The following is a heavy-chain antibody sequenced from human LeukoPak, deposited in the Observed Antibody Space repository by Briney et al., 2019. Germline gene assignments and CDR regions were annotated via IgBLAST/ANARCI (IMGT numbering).Heavy chain of an antibody. Sequence: GGSLRLSCAASGFTFSDHAMEWARQAPGKGLEWVSSVSTTSSNIYYADSVRGRFTISRDNAKNSLYLQMNSLRAEDTAVYYCARLSGGGFGKYYFDYWGQGILVTVSS. J-gene: IGHJ4*02. D-gene: IGHD2-15*01. CDR3: ARLSGGGFGKYYFDY. CDR1: GFTFSDHA. V-gene: IGHV3-21*01. CDR2: VSTTSSNI.